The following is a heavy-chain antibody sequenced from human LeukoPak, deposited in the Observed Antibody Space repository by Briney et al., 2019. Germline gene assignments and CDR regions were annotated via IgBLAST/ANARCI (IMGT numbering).Heavy chain of an antibody. D-gene: IGHD2-15*01. Sequence: GGSLRLSCAASGFTFSSYAMSWVRQAPGKGLEWVSGISGSGGSTYYADSVKGRFTISRDNSKNTLYLQMNSLRAEDTAVYYCAKDLRSTPRRGLDYWGQGTLVTVSS. CDR2: ISGSGGST. J-gene: IGHJ4*02. CDR1: GFTFSSYA. CDR3: AKDLRSTPRRGLDY. V-gene: IGHV3-23*01.